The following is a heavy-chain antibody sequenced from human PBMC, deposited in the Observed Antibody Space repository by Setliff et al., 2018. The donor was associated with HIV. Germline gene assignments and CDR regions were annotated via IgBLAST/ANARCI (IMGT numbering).Heavy chain of an antibody. Sequence: ASVKVSCKASGYTFTGYYIHWVRQAPGQGLEWMGWINPYSGDTNYAQKFQGRITMTRDTSINTAYVELSSLRSDDTAVYYCAKDSRRSPWELSDRNWFDPWGQGTLVTVSS. D-gene: IGHD1-7*01. J-gene: IGHJ5*02. CDR2: INPYSGDT. CDR3: AKDSRRSPWELSDRNWFDP. V-gene: IGHV1-2*02. CDR1: GYTFTGYY.